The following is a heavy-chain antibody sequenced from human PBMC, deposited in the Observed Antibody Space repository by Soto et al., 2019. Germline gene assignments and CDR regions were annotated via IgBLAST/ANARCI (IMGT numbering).Heavy chain of an antibody. CDR1: GGSISSYY. V-gene: IGHV4-59*01. CDR3: AREPYNWNYYAFDI. CDR2: IYYSGST. D-gene: IGHD1-7*01. J-gene: IGHJ3*02. Sequence: SETLSLTCTVSGGSISSYYWSWIRQPPGKGLEWIGYIYYSGSTNYNPSLKSRVTISVDTSKNQFSLKLSSVTAADTAVYYCAREPYNWNYYAFDIWGQGTMVTVSS.